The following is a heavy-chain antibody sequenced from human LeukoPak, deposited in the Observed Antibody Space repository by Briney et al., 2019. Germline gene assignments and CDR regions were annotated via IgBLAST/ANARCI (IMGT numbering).Heavy chain of an antibody. Sequence: GGSLRLSCAASGFTFSSYSMNWVRQAPGKGLEWVSYISSSSSTIYYADSVKGRFTISRDNAKNSLYLQMNSLRAEDTAVYYCARDLFGAYCGGTCPTPDYWGQGTLVSVSS. V-gene: IGHV3-48*04. J-gene: IGHJ4*02. D-gene: IGHD2-21*01. CDR3: ARDLFGAYCGGTCPTPDY. CDR2: ISSSSSTI. CDR1: GFTFSSYS.